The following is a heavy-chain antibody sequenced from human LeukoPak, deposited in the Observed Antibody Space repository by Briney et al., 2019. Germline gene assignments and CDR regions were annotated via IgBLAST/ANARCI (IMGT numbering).Heavy chain of an antibody. Sequence: GGSQRLSCAASGFTFDDYGMSWVRQAPGKGLEWVSGINWNGGSTGYADSVKGRFTISRDNAKNSLYLQMNSLRAEDTALYYCARVGSSGWYGAYDYWGQGTLVTVSS. J-gene: IGHJ4*02. CDR2: INWNGGST. CDR3: ARVGSSGWYGAYDY. D-gene: IGHD6-19*01. CDR1: GFTFDDYG. V-gene: IGHV3-20*04.